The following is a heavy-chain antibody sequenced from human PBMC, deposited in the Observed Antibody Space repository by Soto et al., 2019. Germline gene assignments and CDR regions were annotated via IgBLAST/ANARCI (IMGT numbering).Heavy chain of an antibody. CDR3: ARGPLPQRGCHQASHGLDV. J-gene: IGHJ6*02. CDR2: ISASGGST. CDR1: GFTFNSHA. Sequence: EVQLLESGGGLVQPGGSLRLSCAASGFTFNSHAMSWVRQAPGLGLEWISTISASGGSTFYADSVKGRFTISRDKSKNTLYLPVNRLRAEDTAVYYCARGPLPQRGCHQASHGLDVWGQGTTVTVSS. V-gene: IGHV3-23*01. D-gene: IGHD3-16*02.